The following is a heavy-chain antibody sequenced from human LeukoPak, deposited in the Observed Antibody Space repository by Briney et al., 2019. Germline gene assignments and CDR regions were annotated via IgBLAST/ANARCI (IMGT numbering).Heavy chain of an antibody. CDR1: GGSISGGGYY. Sequence: NPSQTLSLTCTVSGGSISGGGYYWSWIRQHPGKGLEWIGYIYYSGSTYYNPSLKSRVTISVDTSKNQFSLKLSSVTAADTAVYYCARASSGYYYDYWGQGTLVTVSS. CDR3: ARASSGYYYDY. V-gene: IGHV4-31*03. CDR2: IYYSGST. D-gene: IGHD3-22*01. J-gene: IGHJ4*02.